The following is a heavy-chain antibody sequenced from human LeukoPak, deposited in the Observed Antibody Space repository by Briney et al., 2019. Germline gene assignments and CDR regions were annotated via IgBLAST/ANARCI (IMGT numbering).Heavy chain of an antibody. CDR2: IYYSGST. CDR1: GGSISSGDYY. D-gene: IGHD3-10*01. Sequence: SETLSLTCTVSGGSISSGDYYLCWIRQPPGQGLEWIGYIYYSGSTYYNPSLKSRVTISVDTTKNQFSLKLTSVTAADTAVYYCARGITMVRGARYNWFDPWGQGTLVTVSS. CDR3: ARGITMVRGARYNWFDP. J-gene: IGHJ5*02. V-gene: IGHV4-30-4*08.